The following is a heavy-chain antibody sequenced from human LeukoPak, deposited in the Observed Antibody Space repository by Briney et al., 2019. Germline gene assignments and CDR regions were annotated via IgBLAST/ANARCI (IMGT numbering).Heavy chain of an antibody. CDR1: GGAFSSYT. V-gene: IGHV1-69*04. D-gene: IGHD1-26*01. CDR3: AGDRGSYPRDAFDI. J-gene: IGHJ3*02. Sequence: ASVKVSCKASGGAFSSYTISWVRQAPGQGLEWMGRIIPILGIANYAQKFQGRVTITADKSTSTAYMELSSLRSEDTAVYYCAGDRGSYPRDAFDIWGQGTMVTVSS. CDR2: IIPILGIA.